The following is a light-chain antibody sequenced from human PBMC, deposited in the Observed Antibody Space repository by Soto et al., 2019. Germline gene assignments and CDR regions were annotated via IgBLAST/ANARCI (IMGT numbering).Light chain of an antibody. Sequence: DIQMTQSPSTLSASVGDRVTITCRASQSITRWMVWYQQKPGKAPKLLIYDASTLESGVPSRFSGSRSGTEFTLTISSLQPDDFATYYCRQYNSYSWTFGQGTKVDIK. CDR3: RQYNSYSWT. V-gene: IGKV1-5*01. CDR2: DAS. CDR1: QSITRW. J-gene: IGKJ1*01.